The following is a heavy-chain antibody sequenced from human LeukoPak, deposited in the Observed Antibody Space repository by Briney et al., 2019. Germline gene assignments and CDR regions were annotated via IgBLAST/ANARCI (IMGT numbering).Heavy chain of an antibody. CDR3: AKDTFGITGTTGPLGYFDY. V-gene: IGHV3-30-3*01. CDR1: GFTFSSYA. J-gene: IGHJ4*02. D-gene: IGHD1-7*01. Sequence: PGRSLRLSCAASGFTFSSYAMHWVRQAPGKGLEWVAVISYDGSNKYYADSVKGRFTISRDNSKNTLYLQMNSLRAEDTALYYCAKDTFGITGTTGPLGYFDYWGQGTLVTVSS. CDR2: ISYDGSNK.